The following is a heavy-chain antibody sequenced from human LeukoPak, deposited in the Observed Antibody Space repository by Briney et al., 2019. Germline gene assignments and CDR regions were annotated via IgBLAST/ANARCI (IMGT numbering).Heavy chain of an antibody. Sequence: GESLKISCKGSGYSFTSYWIGWVRQMPGKGLEWMGIIYPGDSDTRYSPSFQGQVTISADKSISTAYLQWSSLRASDTAMYYCARHETGYSSGPTGGMDVWDQGTTVTVSS. CDR1: GYSFTSYW. V-gene: IGHV5-51*01. CDR3: ARHETGYSSGPTGGMDV. CDR2: IYPGDSDT. D-gene: IGHD6-19*01. J-gene: IGHJ6*02.